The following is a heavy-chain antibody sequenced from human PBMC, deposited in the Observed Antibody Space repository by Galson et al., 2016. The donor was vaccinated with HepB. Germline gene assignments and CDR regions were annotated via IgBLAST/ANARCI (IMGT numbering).Heavy chain of an antibody. CDR1: GGSFNSYG. CDR2: IISIFDRA. J-gene: IGHJ4*02. Sequence: SVKVSCKASGGSFNSYGFRWVRQAPGQGPEWMGGIISIFDRAHYAEKFQGRVTITADESTSTVYMELTSLTSEDTAVYYCARGTGYSYGDFDYWGQGSLVTVSS. D-gene: IGHD5-18*01. CDR3: ARGTGYSYGDFDY. V-gene: IGHV1-69*13.